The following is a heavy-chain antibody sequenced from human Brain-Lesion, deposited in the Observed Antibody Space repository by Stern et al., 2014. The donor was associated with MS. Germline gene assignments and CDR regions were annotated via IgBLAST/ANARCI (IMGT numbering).Heavy chain of an antibody. J-gene: IGHJ4*02. CDR2: IYPVGAP. D-gene: IGHD4-17*01. V-gene: IGHV4-39*01. Sequence: QLQLQESGPGLVKPSETLSLTCTVSGGSINTNNYYWGWIRQPPGKGLEWIGKIYPVGAPFYAPPPKSRAPMSVDTAKTQFPLKLSSVTAADTAVYYCARTGDDFGDYSLSYWGQGTLVTVSS. CDR3: ARTGDDFGDYSLSY. CDR1: GGSINTNNYY.